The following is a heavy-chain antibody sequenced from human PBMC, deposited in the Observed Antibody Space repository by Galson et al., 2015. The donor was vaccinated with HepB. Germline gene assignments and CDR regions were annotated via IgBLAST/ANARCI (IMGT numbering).Heavy chain of an antibody. V-gene: IGHV3-33*01. Sequence: SLRLSCAASGFTFSSYGMHWVRQAPGKGLEWVAVIWYDGSNKYYADSVKGRFTISRDNSKNTLYLQMNSLRAEDTAVYYCARDHPLGGYDSSGYGVTMGYWGQGTLVTVSS. D-gene: IGHD3-22*01. CDR2: IWYDGSNK. J-gene: IGHJ4*02. CDR1: GFTFSSYG. CDR3: ARDHPLGGYDSSGYGVTMGY.